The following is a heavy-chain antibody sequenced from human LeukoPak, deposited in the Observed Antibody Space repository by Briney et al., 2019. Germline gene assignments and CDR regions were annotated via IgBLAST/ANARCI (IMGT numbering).Heavy chain of an antibody. V-gene: IGHV1-18*01. D-gene: IGHD3-3*01. Sequence: ASAKVSCKASGYTFTSYGITWVRQAPGQGLEWMGWISAYNDNTNYAQKLQGRVTMTTDTSTSTAYMELRSLRSDDTAVYYCARDTYDFWSGYSYWGQGTLVTVSS. CDR3: ARDTYDFWSGYSY. CDR1: GYTFTSYG. CDR2: ISAYNDNT. J-gene: IGHJ4*02.